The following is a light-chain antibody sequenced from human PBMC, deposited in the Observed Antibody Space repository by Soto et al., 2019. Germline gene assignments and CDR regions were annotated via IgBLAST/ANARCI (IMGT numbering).Light chain of an antibody. Sequence: QLVLTQSPSASASLGASVKLTCTLSSGYSSFAIAWHQHQPQKGPRYLMKLNNDGSHNRGDGIPDRFSGSSSGLERYLTISSLQSDDEADYYCQVWDKSSYHWVFGGGTKVTVL. V-gene: IGLV4-69*01. CDR2: LNNDGSH. CDR1: SGYSSFA. J-gene: IGLJ3*02. CDR3: QVWDKSSYHWV.